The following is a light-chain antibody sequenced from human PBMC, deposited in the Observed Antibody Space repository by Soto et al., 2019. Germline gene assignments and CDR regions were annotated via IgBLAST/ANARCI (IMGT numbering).Light chain of an antibody. CDR3: SSYASSGTLYV. CDR1: SSDIGAYNF. J-gene: IGLJ1*01. V-gene: IGLV2-14*01. CDR2: EVT. Sequence: QSALTQPPSASGSPGQSVSISCTGTSSDIGAYNFVSWYQQHPGKAPRLMIYEVTYRPSGVSDRFSGSKSGNTASLTVSALQAEDEADYYCSSYASSGTLYVFGTGTKLTVL.